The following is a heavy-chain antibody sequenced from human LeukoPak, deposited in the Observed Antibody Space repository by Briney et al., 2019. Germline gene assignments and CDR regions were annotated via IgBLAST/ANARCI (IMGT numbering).Heavy chain of an antibody. CDR1: GYTFTSNY. CDR3: ARGYMNAFDI. CDR2: IYPRDGST. D-gene: IGHD3-22*01. Sequence: ASVKVSCKASGYTFTSNYIHWVRQAPGQGLEWMGMIYPRDGSTSYAQKFQGRVTVTRDTSTSTVHMELSGLRSEDTAVYYCARGYMNAFDIWGQGTMVTVSS. J-gene: IGHJ3*02. V-gene: IGHV1-46*03.